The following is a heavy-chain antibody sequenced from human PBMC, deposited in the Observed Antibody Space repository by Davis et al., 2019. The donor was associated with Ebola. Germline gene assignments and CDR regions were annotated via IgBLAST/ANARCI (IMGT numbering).Heavy chain of an antibody. J-gene: IGHJ5*02. D-gene: IGHD6-19*01. Sequence: PGGSLRLSCAASGFTFSSYWMHWVRQAPGKGLVWVSRINSDGSSTSYADSVKGRFTISRDNSKNTLYLQMNSLRADDTAVYYCAKEFSSGWPLDPWGRGTLVTVSS. CDR3: AKEFSSGWPLDP. V-gene: IGHV3-74*01. CDR2: INSDGSST. CDR1: GFTFSSYW.